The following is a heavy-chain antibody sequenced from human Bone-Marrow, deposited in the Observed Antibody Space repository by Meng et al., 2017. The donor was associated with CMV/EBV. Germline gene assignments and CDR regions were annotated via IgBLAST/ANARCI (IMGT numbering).Heavy chain of an antibody. V-gene: IGHV3-30*04. CDR2: ISYDGSNK. CDR1: GFTFNNYA. CDR3: ARDGFWSAYYLDGMDV. Sequence: GESLKISCAASGFTFNNYAMHWVRQAPGKGLEWVAVISYDGSNKYYADSVKGRFTISRDNSKNTLYLQMNSLRAEDTAVYYCARDGFWSAYYLDGMDVWGKGTTVTVSS. D-gene: IGHD3-3*01. J-gene: IGHJ6*04.